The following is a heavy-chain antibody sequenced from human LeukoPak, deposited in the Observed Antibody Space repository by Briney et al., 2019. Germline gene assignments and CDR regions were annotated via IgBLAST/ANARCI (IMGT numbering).Heavy chain of an antibody. CDR1: GFTFSSYW. J-gene: IGHJ3*02. CDR2: IDNEGSST. V-gene: IGHV3-74*01. CDR3: ARRRDGFDI. D-gene: IGHD6-25*01. Sequence: PGGSLRLSCAASGFTFSSYWMHWVRQAPGKGLVWVSRIDNEGSSTSYADSVKGRFTISRDNTKNSLYLQMNSLRAEDTSVYYCARRRDGFDIWGQGTMVTVSS.